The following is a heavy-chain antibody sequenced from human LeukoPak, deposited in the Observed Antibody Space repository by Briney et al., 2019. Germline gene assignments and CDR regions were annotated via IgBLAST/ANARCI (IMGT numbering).Heavy chain of an antibody. D-gene: IGHD1-26*01. J-gene: IGHJ6*02. CDR3: ARVLGSGSSLLSFDYYGMDV. CDR2: INSDGSIT. CDR1: GFTFTTYW. V-gene: IGHV3-74*01. Sequence: GGSLRLSCAASGFTFTTYWMHWVRQAPGKGLVWVSHINSDGSITSYADSVKGRFTISRDNAKNTPYLQMNSLRAEDTAVYYCARVLGSGSSLLSFDYYGMDVWGQGTTVTVSS.